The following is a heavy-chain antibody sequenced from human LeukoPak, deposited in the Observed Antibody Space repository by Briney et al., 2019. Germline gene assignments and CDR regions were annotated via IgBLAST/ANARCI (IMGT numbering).Heavy chain of an antibody. V-gene: IGHV3-66*01. CDR2: IYSGGST. Sequence: PGGSLRLSCAASGFTVSSNYMSWVRQAPGKGLEWVSVIYSGGSTYYADSVKDRFTISRDNSKNTLYLQMNSLRAEDTAVYYCAREGSYYDSSGYSSWGQGTLVTVSS. D-gene: IGHD3-22*01. CDR3: AREGSYYDSSGYSS. CDR1: GFTVSSNY. J-gene: IGHJ4*02.